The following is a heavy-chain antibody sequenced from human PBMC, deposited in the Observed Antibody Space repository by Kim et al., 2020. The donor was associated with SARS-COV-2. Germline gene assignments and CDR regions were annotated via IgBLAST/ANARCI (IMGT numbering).Heavy chain of an antibody. CDR3: ARAGTGGSWTPTVPFDY. Sequence: SETLSLTCTVSGGSISSSSYYWGWIRQPPGKGLEWIGSIYYSGSTYYNPSLKSRVTISVDTSKNQFSLKLSSVTAADTAVYYCARAGTGGSWTPTVPFDYWGQGTLVTVSS. J-gene: IGHJ4*02. CDR1: GGSISSSSYY. CDR2: IYYSGST. V-gene: IGHV4-39*07. D-gene: IGHD6-13*01.